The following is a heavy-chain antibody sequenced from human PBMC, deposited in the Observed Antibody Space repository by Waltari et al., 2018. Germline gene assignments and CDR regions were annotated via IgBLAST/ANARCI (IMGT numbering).Heavy chain of an antibody. CDR1: GFTFSSYW. D-gene: IGHD5-18*01. V-gene: IGHV3-74*01. Sequence: EVQLVESGGGLVQPGGSLRLSCEASGFTFSSYWMHWVRQAPGKGLVGVSRLNSDGSIRNYADSVKGRFTSSRDNAKNTVYLQMLSLRVEDTAVYYCARGYTYRTPDALHIWGQGTVVTVSS. CDR3: ARGYTYRTPDALHI. CDR2: LNSDGSIR. J-gene: IGHJ3*02.